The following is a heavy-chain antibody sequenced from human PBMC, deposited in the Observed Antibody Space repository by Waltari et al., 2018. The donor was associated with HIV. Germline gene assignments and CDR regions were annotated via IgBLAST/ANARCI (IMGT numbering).Heavy chain of an antibody. J-gene: IGHJ5*02. V-gene: IGHV3-23*01. CDR1: GFSVSIMA. D-gene: IGHD6-13*01. CDR3: TKDPVTAVGNINWFDP. Sequence: EEQLLEFGGCLVHPGGSLRYACRVSGFSVSIMAMNWVRQAPGKGREWVSGISGSGDNRYYADSVKGRFTISGDNSKNKVFLQMKSLRPEDTAFYYCTKDPVTAVGNINWFDPWGQGTLVTVSS. CDR2: ISGSGDNR.